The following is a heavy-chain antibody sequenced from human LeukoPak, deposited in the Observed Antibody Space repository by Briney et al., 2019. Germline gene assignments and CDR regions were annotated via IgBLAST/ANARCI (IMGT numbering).Heavy chain of an antibody. CDR1: GFTFSSYR. CDR2: ISSSSRYI. Sequence: GGSLRLSCAASGFTFSSYRRNWVRQAPGKGLEWVASISSSSRYIYYADSVKGRFTISRDTAKHSLYLHMNSLSAEDTAVYYCAREHTIFGVVILRNGMDVLVQGTTVTVSS. V-gene: IGHV3-21*01. J-gene: IGHJ6*02. CDR3: AREHTIFGVVILRNGMDV. D-gene: IGHD3-3*01.